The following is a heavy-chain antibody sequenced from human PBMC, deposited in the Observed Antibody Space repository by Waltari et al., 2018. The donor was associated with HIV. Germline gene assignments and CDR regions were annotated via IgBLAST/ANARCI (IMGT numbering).Heavy chain of an antibody. CDR2: INHSGST. CDR3: ARDSVVVPAAPGY. Sequence: QVQLQQWGAGLLKPSETLSLTCAVYGGSFSGYYRSWIRPPPGTGLEWIGEINHSGSTNYNPSLKIRVTISVDTSKNQFSLKLSSVTAADTAVYYCARDSVVVPAAPGYWGQGTLVTVSS. V-gene: IGHV4-34*01. D-gene: IGHD2-2*01. J-gene: IGHJ4*02. CDR1: GGSFSGYY.